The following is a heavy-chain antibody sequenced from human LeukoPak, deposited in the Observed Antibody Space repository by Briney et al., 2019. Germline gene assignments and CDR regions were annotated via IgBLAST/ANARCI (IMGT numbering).Heavy chain of an antibody. V-gene: IGHV1-8*03. CDR3: ARRAVDNSYYYYMDV. J-gene: IGHJ6*03. CDR2: MNPKSGNT. D-gene: IGHD6-19*01. CDR1: GGTFSSYA. Sequence: ASVKVSCKASGGTFSSYAINWVRQVTGQGLEWMGWMNPKSGNTGYAQKFQGRVTITRNTSISTAYMEVSSLRYEDTAVYYCARRAVDNSYYYYMDVWGKGTTVTVSS.